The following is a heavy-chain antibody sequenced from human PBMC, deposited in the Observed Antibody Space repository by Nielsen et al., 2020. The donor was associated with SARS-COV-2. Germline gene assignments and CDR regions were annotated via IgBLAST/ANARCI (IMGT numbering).Heavy chain of an antibody. D-gene: IGHD6-6*01. CDR2: ITPFNGNT. CDR3: ARDFGSGYSSSYYYYYYGMDV. J-gene: IGHJ6*02. V-gene: IGHV1-45*02. Sequence: WVRQAPGQALEWMGWITPFNGNTNYAQKFQDRVTITRDRSMSTAYMELSSLRSEDTAVYYCARDFGSGYSSSYYYYYYGMDVWGQGTTVTVSS.